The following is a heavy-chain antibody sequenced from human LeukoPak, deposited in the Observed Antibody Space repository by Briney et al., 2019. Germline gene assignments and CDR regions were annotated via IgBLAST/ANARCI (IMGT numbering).Heavy chain of an antibody. CDR3: ARYYRSGSYGFDY. V-gene: IGHV3-48*01. CDR2: ITSSSTTI. Sequence: PGGSLRLSCAASGFTFSNYNMNWVRQAPGKGLEWVSYITSSSTTIYYADSVKGRFTISRDNAKNSLYLQMSSLRAEDTAVYYCARYYRSGSYGFDYWGQGTLVTVSS. J-gene: IGHJ4*02. CDR1: GFTFSNYN. D-gene: IGHD3-10*01.